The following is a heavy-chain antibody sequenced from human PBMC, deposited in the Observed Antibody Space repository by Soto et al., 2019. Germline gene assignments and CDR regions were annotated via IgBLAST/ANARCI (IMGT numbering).Heavy chain of an antibody. CDR2: TYQSGSA. V-gene: IGHV4-30-2*06. Sequence: SETLSLTCTVSGGSITSGGYSWTWIRQSPGKGLEWIGYTYQSGSAYYNPSLKSRVTISVDRSKNQFSLNLTSVTAADTAVYYCARDYYGMDVWGQGTTVTAP. J-gene: IGHJ6*02. CDR3: ARDYYGMDV. CDR1: GGSITSGGYS.